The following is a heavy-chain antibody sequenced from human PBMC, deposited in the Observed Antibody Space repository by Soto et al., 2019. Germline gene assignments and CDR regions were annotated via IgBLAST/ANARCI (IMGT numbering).Heavy chain of an antibody. CDR3: ARGRGGMAVAGPYYFAH. CDR2: INWSGGST. J-gene: IGHJ4*02. V-gene: IGHV3-20*01. D-gene: IGHD6-19*01. CDR1: GFTFDDYD. Sequence: AGGSLRLSCAASGFTFDDYDMSWVRQAPGKGLEWVSTINWSGGSTDYAGSVKGRFTISRDNAKNSQYLQMASLRADDTALYHCARGRGGMAVAGPYYFAHWGQGTLVTVSS.